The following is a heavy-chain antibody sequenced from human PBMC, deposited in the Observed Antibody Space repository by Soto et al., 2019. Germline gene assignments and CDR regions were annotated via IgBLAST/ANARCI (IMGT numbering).Heavy chain of an antibody. CDR3: AKDGFHYYDSSGYSLV. D-gene: IGHD3-22*01. CDR1: GFTFSNYA. V-gene: IGHV3-23*01. Sequence: EVQLLESGGGLVQPGGSLRLSCAASGFTFSNYAMTWVRQAPGKGLEWVSTISGSGGITYYADSVKGRFTISRDNSKNTLYLQMNSLRAEDTAVYYCAKDGFHYYDSSGYSLVWGQGTLVTVSS. CDR2: ISGSGGIT. J-gene: IGHJ4*02.